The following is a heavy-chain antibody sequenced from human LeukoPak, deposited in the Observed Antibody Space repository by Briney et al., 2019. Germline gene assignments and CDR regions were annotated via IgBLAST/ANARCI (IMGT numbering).Heavy chain of an antibody. D-gene: IGHD5-12*01. V-gene: IGHV1-8*01. CDR3: ARAEGGYSGYEEYYYYYYMDV. Sequence: ASVKVSCKASGYTFTSYDINWVRQATGQGLEWMGWMNPNSGNTGYAQKFQGRVTMTRNTSISTAYMELSSLRSEDTAVYYCARAEGGYSGYEEYYYYYYMDVWGKGTTVTISS. CDR1: GYTFTSYD. J-gene: IGHJ6*03. CDR2: MNPNSGNT.